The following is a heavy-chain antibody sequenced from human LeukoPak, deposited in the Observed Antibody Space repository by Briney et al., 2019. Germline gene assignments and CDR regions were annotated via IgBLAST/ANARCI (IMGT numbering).Heavy chain of an antibody. Sequence: PSETLSLTCAVYGGSFSGYYWSWIRQPPGKGLEWIGEINHSGSTNYNPSLKSRVTISVDTSKNQFSLKLSSVTAADTAVYYCARVGGRRTVVKDAFFYWGQGTLVTVSS. CDR2: INHSGST. V-gene: IGHV4-34*01. D-gene: IGHD4-23*01. CDR3: ARVGGRRTVVKDAFFY. CDR1: GGSFSGYY. J-gene: IGHJ4*02.